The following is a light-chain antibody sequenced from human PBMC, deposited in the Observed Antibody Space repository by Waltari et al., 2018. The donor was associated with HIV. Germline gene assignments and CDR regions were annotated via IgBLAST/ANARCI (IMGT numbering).Light chain of an antibody. J-gene: IGLJ3*02. CDR2: DVD. Sequence: SAVTQPASVSGLPGQSITISCTGGDSDFGLYKFVSWYQQHPGRVPRLILYDVDSRAPGMSERLPGASSGPTSSLNISRLRAEDEADYYCASFTGDDTLLFGGGTKLTVL. V-gene: IGLV2-14*03. CDR1: DSDFGLYKF. CDR3: ASFTGDDTLL.